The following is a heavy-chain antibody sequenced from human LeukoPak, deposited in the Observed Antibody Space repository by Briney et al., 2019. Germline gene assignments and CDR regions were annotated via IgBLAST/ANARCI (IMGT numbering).Heavy chain of an antibody. D-gene: IGHD3-3*01. V-gene: IGHV5-51*01. CDR1: GYSFTSYW. CDR3: ARHTDYDFGSYYYYGMDV. J-gene: IGHJ6*02. Sequence: GESLKISCKGSGYSFTSYWSGWVRQMPGKGLEWMGIIYPGDSDTRYSPSFQGQVTISADKSISTAYLQWSILKASDTAMYYCARHTDYDFGSYYYYGMDVWGQGTTVTVSS. CDR2: IYPGDSDT.